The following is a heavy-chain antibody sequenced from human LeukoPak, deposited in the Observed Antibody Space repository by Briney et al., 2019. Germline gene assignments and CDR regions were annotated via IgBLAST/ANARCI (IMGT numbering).Heavy chain of an antibody. Sequence: ASVKVSCKASGYTFTGYYMHWVRQAPGQGLEWMGGIIPIFGTANYAQKFQGRVTITADESTSTAYMELSSLRSEDTAVYYCARPTAIGFYYFDYWGQGTLVTVSS. CDR2: IIPIFGTA. CDR1: GYTFTGYY. J-gene: IGHJ4*02. V-gene: IGHV1-69*13. CDR3: ARPTAIGFYYFDY. D-gene: IGHD5-18*01.